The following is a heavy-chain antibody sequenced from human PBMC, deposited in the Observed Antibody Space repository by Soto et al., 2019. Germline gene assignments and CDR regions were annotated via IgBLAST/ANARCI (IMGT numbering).Heavy chain of an antibody. CDR3: ARAPMVRGFLEYNRFDP. Sequence: SVKVSCKASGGTFSSYAISWVRQAPGQGLEWMGGIIPIFGTANYAQKFQGRVTITADESTSTAYMELSSLRSEDTAVYYCARAPMVRGFLEYNRFDPWGQGTLVTVSS. CDR2: IIPIFGTA. J-gene: IGHJ5*02. D-gene: IGHD3-10*01. CDR1: GGTFSSYA. V-gene: IGHV1-69*13.